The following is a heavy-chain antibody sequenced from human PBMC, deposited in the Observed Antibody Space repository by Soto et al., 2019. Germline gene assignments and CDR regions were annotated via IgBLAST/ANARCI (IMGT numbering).Heavy chain of an antibody. V-gene: IGHV1-46*01. D-gene: IGHD1-26*01. CDR2: INPSTVTT. Sequence: ASVKLSCKASGYTFTSYYMHWVRQATGQGLEWMGIINPSTVTTIYAQKFQGRVTMTTETSTSTVYMELSSLRSEDTAVYYCARHRGTIVGATTSWSDSWGHGTLVTVFS. CDR1: GYTFTSYY. J-gene: IGHJ5*01. CDR3: ARHRGTIVGATTSWSDS.